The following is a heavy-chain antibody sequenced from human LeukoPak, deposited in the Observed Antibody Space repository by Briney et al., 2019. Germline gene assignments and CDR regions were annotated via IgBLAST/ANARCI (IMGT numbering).Heavy chain of an antibody. Sequence: GESLQISCKFSGSSFSTYWIVWVRQLPGKGLEYMGIIYPGDSDTKYSPSFQGQVTMSVDKSISTAYLQWNSLKSSDTAMYYCARRVPVGPPDFWGQGTLVTVSS. CDR2: IYPGDSDT. J-gene: IGHJ4*02. CDR3: ARRVPVGPPDF. V-gene: IGHV5-51*01. CDR1: GSSFSTYW. D-gene: IGHD1-26*01.